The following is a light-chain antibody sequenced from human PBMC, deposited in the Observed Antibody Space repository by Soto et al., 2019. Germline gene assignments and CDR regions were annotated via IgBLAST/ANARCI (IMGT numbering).Light chain of an antibody. CDR1: TSDIGDYNY. CDR2: EVS. J-gene: IGLJ2*01. Sequence: QSVLTQPASVSGSPGQSITISCTGTTSDIGDYNYVSWYQQYPGEAPKLVISEVSNRPSGVSNRFSGSKSGNTASLTISGLQAEDEADYYCCSYTSSTTPLFGGGTKLTVL. V-gene: IGLV2-14*01. CDR3: CSYTSSTTPL.